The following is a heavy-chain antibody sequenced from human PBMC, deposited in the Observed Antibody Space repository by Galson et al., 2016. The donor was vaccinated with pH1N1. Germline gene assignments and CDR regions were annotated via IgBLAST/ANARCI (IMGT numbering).Heavy chain of an antibody. CDR2: IMPMFGTV. V-gene: IGHV1-69*13. D-gene: IGHD5-12*01. CDR3: ARGGYSGYDNWSGAFDI. J-gene: IGHJ3*02. CDR1: GSIFSSFA. Sequence: SVKVSCKASGSIFSSFAISWVRQAPGQGLDWVGRIMPMFGTVNYAQNFQGRVTTADESTSTAHMELSSLRSEDTAVYYCARGGYSGYDNWSGAFDIWGQGTIVTVSS.